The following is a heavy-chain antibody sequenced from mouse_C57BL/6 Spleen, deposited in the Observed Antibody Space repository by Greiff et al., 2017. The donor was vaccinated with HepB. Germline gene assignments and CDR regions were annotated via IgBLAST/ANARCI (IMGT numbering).Heavy chain of an antibody. CDR3: GREVYDYDYAMDY. D-gene: IGHD2-4*01. Sequence: VQLQQSGAGLVKPGASVKLSCTASGFNIKDYYMHWVKQRPEQGLEWIGRIDPEDGDTKYAPKFQGKATITADTSSNTAYLQLSSLTSEDTAVYYCGREVYDYDYAMDYWGQGTSVTVSS. CDR2: IDPEDGDT. CDR1: GFNIKDYY. J-gene: IGHJ4*01. V-gene: IGHV14-2*01.